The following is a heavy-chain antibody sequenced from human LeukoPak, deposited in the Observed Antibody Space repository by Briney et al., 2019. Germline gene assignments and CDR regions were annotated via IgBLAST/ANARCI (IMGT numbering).Heavy chain of an antibody. CDR1: GFTVSRNF. D-gene: IGHD2-15*01. CDR2: IYGGGST. V-gene: IGHV3-53*01. CDR3: AQGWQQKRFDY. J-gene: IGHJ4*02. Sequence: GGSLGLSCAASGFTVSRNFMTWVRQAPGKGLEWVSVIYGGGSTYYADSVKGRFTIFRDNSKNTLYLQMNSLRAEDTAVYYCAQGWQQKRFDYWGPGTLVTVSS.